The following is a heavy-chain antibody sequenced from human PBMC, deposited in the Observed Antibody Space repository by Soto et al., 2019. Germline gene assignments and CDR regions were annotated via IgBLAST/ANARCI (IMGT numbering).Heavy chain of an antibody. CDR1: GFTFITYS. J-gene: IGHJ4*01. CDR3: AKYGGQLLDY. V-gene: IGHV3-48*01. Sequence: GGSLRLSCAASGFTFITYSMNWVRQAPGKGLEWVSYISSSSSTIFYTDSVKGRFTVSRDNSKNTLYLQMNSLRAEDTAVYYCAKYGGQLLDYWGPGTLVTVSS. D-gene: IGHD2-2*01. CDR2: ISSSSSTI.